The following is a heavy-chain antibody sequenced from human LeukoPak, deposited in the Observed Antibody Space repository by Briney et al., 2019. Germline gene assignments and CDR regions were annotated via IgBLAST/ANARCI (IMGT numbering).Heavy chain of an antibody. CDR1: GYTFTGYY. J-gene: IGHJ6*02. CDR2: INPNSGGT. CDR3: ARTYYYGSGSYSRPLDYGMDV. Sequence: ASVRVSCKASGYTFTGYYMHWVRQAPGQGLEWMGWINPNSGGTNYAQKFQGRVTMTRDTSISTAYMELSRLRSDDTAVYYCARTYYYGSGSYSRPLDYGMDVWGQGTTVTVSS. V-gene: IGHV1-2*02. D-gene: IGHD3-10*01.